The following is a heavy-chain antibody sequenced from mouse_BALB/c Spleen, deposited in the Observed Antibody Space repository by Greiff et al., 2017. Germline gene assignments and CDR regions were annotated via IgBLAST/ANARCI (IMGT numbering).Heavy chain of an antibody. Sequence: VQLQQSGAELVKPGASVKLSCKASGYTFTSYYMYWVKQRPGQGLEWIGEINPSNGGTNFNEKFKSKSTLTVDKSSSTAYMQLSSLTSEDTAVYYCTRGDYDYDGFADWGQGTMVTVAA. V-gene: IGHV1S81*02. CDR1: GYTFTSYY. CDR2: INPSNGGT. D-gene: IGHD2-4*01. CDR3: TRGDYDYDGFAD. J-gene: IGHJ3*01.